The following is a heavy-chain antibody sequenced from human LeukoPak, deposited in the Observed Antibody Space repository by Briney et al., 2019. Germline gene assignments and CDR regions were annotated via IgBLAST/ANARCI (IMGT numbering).Heavy chain of an antibody. CDR1: GSSITTYTH. D-gene: IGHD3-10*01. Sequence: SETLSLTCTVSGSSITTYTHWGWIRQSPGKGLEWIASIHHTGNTYYNPSLKSRVTISVDTSKNQFSLKLSSVTAADTAVYYCARTRYYYNSRSYGAPYYFDYWGQGTLVTVSS. V-gene: IGHV4-38-2*02. J-gene: IGHJ4*02. CDR3: ARTRYYYNSRSYGAPYYFDY. CDR2: IHHTGNT.